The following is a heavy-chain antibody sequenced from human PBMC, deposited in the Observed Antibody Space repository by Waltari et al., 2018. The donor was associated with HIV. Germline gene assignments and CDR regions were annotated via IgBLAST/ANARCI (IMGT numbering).Heavy chain of an antibody. V-gene: IGHV4-61*02. CDR2: IYTSGST. Sequence: QVQLQESGPGLVKPSQTLSLTCTVSGGSISSGSYYWSWIRQPAGKGLEWIGRIYTSGSTNSNPSLKSRVTISVDTSKNQFSLKLSSVTAADTAVYYCARGIPFFAFDYWGQGTLVTVSS. J-gene: IGHJ4*02. CDR1: GGSISSGSYY. CDR3: ARGIPFFAFDY.